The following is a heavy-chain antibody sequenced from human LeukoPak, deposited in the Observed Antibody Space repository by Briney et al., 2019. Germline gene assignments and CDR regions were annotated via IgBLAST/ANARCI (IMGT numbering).Heavy chain of an antibody. D-gene: IGHD3-10*01. CDR1: GGSISSSSYY. Sequence: SETLSLTCTVSGGSISSSSYYWGWIRQPPGKGLEWIGSIYYSGSTYYNPSLKSRVTISVDTSKNQFSLKLSSVTAADTAVYYCARGFTRYYGSGSYFYYWGQGTLVTVSS. CDR2: IYYSGST. CDR3: ARGFTRYYGSGSYFYY. V-gene: IGHV4-39*07. J-gene: IGHJ4*02.